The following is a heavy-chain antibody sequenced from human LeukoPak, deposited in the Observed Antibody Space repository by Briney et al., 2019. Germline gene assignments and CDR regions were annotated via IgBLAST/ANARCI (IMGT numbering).Heavy chain of an antibody. D-gene: IGHD2-2*01. CDR3: ATRGVPAANPSPGWWFDP. J-gene: IGHJ5*02. V-gene: IGHV1-69*05. CDR1: GGTFSSYA. Sequence: AASVKVSCKASGGTFSSYAISWVRQAPGQGLEWMGGITPIFGTANYAQKFQGRATITTDESTSTAYMELSSLRSEDTAVYYCATRGVPAANPSPGWWFDPWGQGTLVTVSS. CDR2: ITPIFGTA.